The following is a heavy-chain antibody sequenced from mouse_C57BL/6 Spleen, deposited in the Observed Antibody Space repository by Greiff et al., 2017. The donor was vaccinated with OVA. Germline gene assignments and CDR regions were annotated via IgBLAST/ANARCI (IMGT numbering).Heavy chain of an antibody. Sequence: VQLQQSGAELARPGASVKMSCKASGYTFTSYTMHWVKQRPGQGLEWIGYINPSSGYTTYNQKFKDKATLTADKSSSTAYLQPSSLTSEDSAVYYCAPLYYGNYVWFAYWGQGTLVTGSA. CDR1: GYTFTSYT. J-gene: IGHJ3*01. CDR2: INPSSGYT. D-gene: IGHD2-1*01. V-gene: IGHV1-4*01. CDR3: APLYYGNYVWFAY.